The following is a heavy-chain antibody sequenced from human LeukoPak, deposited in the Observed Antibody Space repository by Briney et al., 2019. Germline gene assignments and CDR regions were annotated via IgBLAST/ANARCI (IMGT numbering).Heavy chain of an antibody. V-gene: IGHV1-69*04. Sequence: AASVKVSCKASGGTFSSYAISWVRQAPGQGLEWMGRIIPILGIANYAQKFQGRVTITADKSTSTAYMELSSLRSEDTAVYYCANYPYYYDSSGTLGARGNWFDPWGQGTLVTVSS. D-gene: IGHD3-22*01. CDR3: ANYPYYYDSSGTLGARGNWFDP. CDR1: GGTFSSYA. J-gene: IGHJ5*02. CDR2: IIPILGIA.